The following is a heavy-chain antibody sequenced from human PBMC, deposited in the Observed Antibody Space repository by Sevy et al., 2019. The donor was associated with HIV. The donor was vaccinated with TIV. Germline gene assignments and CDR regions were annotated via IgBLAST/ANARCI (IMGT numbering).Heavy chain of an antibody. D-gene: IGHD6-6*01. CDR3: TIDPVHFL. CDR2: IKSKTDGGTT. V-gene: IGHV3-15*01. J-gene: IGHJ4*02. CDR1: GFTFTTVW. Sequence: GGSLRLSCAASGFTFTTVWMSWVRQAPGKGLERLGRIKSKTDGGTTYYAAPVKGRFTISRDDSKNTLYLQMNSLKIEDTAVYFCTIDPVHFLWGRGTLVTVSS.